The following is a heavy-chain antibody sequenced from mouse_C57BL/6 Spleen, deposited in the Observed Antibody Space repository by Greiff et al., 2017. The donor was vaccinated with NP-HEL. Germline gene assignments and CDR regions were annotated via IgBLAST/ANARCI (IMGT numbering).Heavy chain of an antibody. CDR2: IYPGSGNT. D-gene: IGHD1-1*01. CDR1: GYSFTSYY. CDR3: ARRAVVATGAMDY. J-gene: IGHJ4*01. Sequence: VQLQQSGPELVKPGASVKISCKASGYSFTSYYIHWVKQRPGQGLEWIGWIYPGSGNTKYNEKFKGKATLTADTSSSTAYMQLSSLTSEDSAVYYCARRAVVATGAMDYWGQGTSVTVSS. V-gene: IGHV1-66*01.